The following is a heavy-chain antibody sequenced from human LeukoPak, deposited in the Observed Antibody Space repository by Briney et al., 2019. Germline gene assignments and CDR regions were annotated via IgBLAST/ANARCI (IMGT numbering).Heavy chain of an antibody. D-gene: IGHD3-10*01. CDR1: GGSISSGGYY. CDR2: IYYSGST. CDR3: ARVRVLLWFGDFDY. V-gene: IGHV4-31*03. J-gene: IGHJ4*02. Sequence: SETLSLTCTVSGGSISSGGYYWSWIRQHPGKGLEWIGYIYYSGSTYYNPSLKSRVTISVDTSKNQFSLKLCSVTAADTAVYYCARVRVLLWFGDFDYWGQGTLVTVSS.